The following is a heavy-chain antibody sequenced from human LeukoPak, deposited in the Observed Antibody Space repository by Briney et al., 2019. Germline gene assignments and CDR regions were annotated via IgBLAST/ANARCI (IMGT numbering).Heavy chain of an antibody. CDR2: ISYDGSNK. J-gene: IGHJ4*02. CDR3: ASSSSSSSYSPGDY. Sequence: PGGSLRLSCAASGFTFTNYGMHWVSQAPGKGLEWVAVISYDGSNKYYADSVKGRFTISRDNSKNTLSLQMNSLRPEDTAVYYCASSSSSSSYSPGDYWGQGTLVTVSS. V-gene: IGHV3-30*03. D-gene: IGHD6-6*01. CDR1: GFTFTNYG.